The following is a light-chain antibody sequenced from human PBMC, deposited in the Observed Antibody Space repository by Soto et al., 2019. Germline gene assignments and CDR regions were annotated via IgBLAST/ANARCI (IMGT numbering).Light chain of an antibody. J-gene: IGKJ5*01. V-gene: IGKV1-5*03. Sequence: DIQMTQSPSTLSASVGDRVTITCRASQTISSWLAWYQQKPGKAPKLLIYKASTLKSGVPSRFSGSGSGTEFTLTISSLEPEDFAVYYCQQRSNWPPLISFGQGTRLEIK. CDR3: QQRSNWPPLIS. CDR1: QTISSW. CDR2: KAS.